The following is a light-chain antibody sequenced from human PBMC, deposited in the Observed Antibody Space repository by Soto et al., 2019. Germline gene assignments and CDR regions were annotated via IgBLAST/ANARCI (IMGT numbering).Light chain of an antibody. J-gene: IGKJ1*01. CDR1: QSISSY. CDR3: HQTYGTPPT. CDR2: GAS. Sequence: DIQMTQSPSSLSASVGDRVTITCRASQSISSYLNWYQQKQGKAPKLLIYGASSLQSGVPSRVSGSGSVTDFTLTISTLQPEDFATYYCHQTYGTPPTFGQGTKVEIK. V-gene: IGKV1-39*01.